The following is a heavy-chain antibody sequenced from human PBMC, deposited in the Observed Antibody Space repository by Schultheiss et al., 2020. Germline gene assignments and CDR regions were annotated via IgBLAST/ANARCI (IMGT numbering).Heavy chain of an antibody. CDR3: ARHGRLRSSSIYYYYGMDV. D-gene: IGHD6-6*01. J-gene: IGHJ6*02. CDR1: GFTFSSYG. Sequence: GGSLRLSCAASGFTFSSYGMYWVRQAPGKGLEWVALISYDGSNKYYADSVKGRFTISRDNAKNSLYLQMNSLRAEDTAVYYCARHGRLRSSSIYYYYGMDVWGQGTTVTVSS. V-gene: IGHV3-30*03. CDR2: ISYDGSNK.